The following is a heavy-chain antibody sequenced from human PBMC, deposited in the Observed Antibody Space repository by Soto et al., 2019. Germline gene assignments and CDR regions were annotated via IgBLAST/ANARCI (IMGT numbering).Heavy chain of an antibody. J-gene: IGHJ4*02. CDR1: GYTFTSYG. V-gene: IGHV1-18*01. D-gene: IGHD3-22*01. Sequence: ASVKVSCKASGYTFTSYGISWVRQAPGQGLEWMGWISAYNGNTNYAQKLQGRVTMTTDTSTSTAYMELRSLRSDDTAVYYCAAGIRGSGYYYFDYWGQGTLVTVSS. CDR2: ISAYNGNT. CDR3: AAGIRGSGYYYFDY.